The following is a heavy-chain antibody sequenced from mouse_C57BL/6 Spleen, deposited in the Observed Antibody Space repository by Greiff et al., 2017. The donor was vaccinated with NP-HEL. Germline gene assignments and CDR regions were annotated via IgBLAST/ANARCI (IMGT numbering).Heavy chain of an antibody. J-gene: IGHJ3*01. D-gene: IGHD2-4*01. CDR2: IWTGGGT. CDR1: GFSLTSYA. Sequence: VKLVESGPGLVAPSQSLSITCTVSGFSLTSYAISWVRQPPGKGLEWLGVIWTGGGTNYNSALKSRLSISKDNSKSQVFLKMNSLQTDDTARYYCASYDYDEPWVAYWGQGTLVTVSA. V-gene: IGHV2-9-1*01. CDR3: ASYDYDEPWVAY.